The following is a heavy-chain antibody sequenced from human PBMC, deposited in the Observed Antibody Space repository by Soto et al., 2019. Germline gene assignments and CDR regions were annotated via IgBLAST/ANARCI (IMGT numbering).Heavy chain of an antibody. V-gene: IGHV4-34*01. CDR3: ARGRSLDRVAAVYYFDY. D-gene: IGHD6-13*01. Sequence: SETLSLTCAVYGGSFSGYYWSWIRQPPGKGLEWIGEINHSGSTNYNPPLKSRVTISVDTSKNQFSLKLSSVTAADTAVYYCARGRSLDRVAAVYYFDYWGQGTLVTVSS. J-gene: IGHJ4*02. CDR2: INHSGST. CDR1: GGSFSGYY.